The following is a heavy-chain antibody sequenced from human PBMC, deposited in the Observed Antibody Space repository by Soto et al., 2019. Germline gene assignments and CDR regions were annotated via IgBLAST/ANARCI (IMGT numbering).Heavy chain of an antibody. Sequence: PGESLKISCKGSGYSFTSYWIGWVRQMPGKGLEWMGIIYPGDSDTRYSPSFQGQVTISADKSISTAYLQWSSLKASDTAMYYCARRFDDYGDYHYYYYMDVWGKGTTVTVSS. J-gene: IGHJ6*03. CDR2: IYPGDSDT. CDR3: ARRFDDYGDYHYYYYMDV. V-gene: IGHV5-51*01. CDR1: GYSFTSYW. D-gene: IGHD4-17*01.